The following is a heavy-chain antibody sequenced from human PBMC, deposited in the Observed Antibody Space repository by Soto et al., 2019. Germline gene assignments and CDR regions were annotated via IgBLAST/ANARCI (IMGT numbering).Heavy chain of an antibody. CDR1: GYTFTSYA. Sequence: ASVKVSCKASGYTFTSYAMHWVRQAPGQRLEWMGWINAGSGNTKYSQKFQGRVTITRDTSASTAYMELSSLRFEDTAVYFCATAIADDAFDFWGRGTIVTGSS. V-gene: IGHV1-3*01. CDR2: INAGSGNT. CDR3: ATAIADDAFDF. J-gene: IGHJ3*01.